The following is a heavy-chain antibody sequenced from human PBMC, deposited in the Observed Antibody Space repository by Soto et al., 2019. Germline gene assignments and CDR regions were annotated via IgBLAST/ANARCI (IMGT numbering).Heavy chain of an antibody. CDR1: GFSLSTSGVG. Sequence: QITLKESGPTLVKPTQTLTLTCTFSGFSLSTSGVGVGWIRQPPGKALEWLALIYWDDDKRYSPSLKSRLTIXKXISNTQVVLTLTNMDPVDTATYYCAHSSWYRILVHYWGQGTLVTVSS. J-gene: IGHJ4*02. CDR2: IYWDDDK. V-gene: IGHV2-5*02. CDR3: AHSSWYRILVHY. D-gene: IGHD6-13*01.